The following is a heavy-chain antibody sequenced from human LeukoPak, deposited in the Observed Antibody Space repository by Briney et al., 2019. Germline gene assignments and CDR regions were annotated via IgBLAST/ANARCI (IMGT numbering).Heavy chain of an antibody. Sequence: SETLSLTCTVSGYSISSGYYWGWIRQPPGKGLEWIGSIYHSGSTYYNPSLKSRVTISVDTSKNQFSLKLSSVTAADTAVYYCARDARYSSGWYGGNWFDPWGQGTLVTVSS. CDR1: GYSISSGYY. CDR2: IYHSGST. D-gene: IGHD6-19*01. J-gene: IGHJ5*02. CDR3: ARDARYSSGWYGGNWFDP. V-gene: IGHV4-38-2*02.